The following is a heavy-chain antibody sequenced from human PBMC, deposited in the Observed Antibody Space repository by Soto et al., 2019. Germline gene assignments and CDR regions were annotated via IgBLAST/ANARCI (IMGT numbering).Heavy chain of an antibody. J-gene: IGHJ4*02. CDR3: AGPIVGATK. CDR2: IIPIFGIT. V-gene: IGHV1-69*02. Sequence: QVQLVQSGAEVKKPGSSVTVSCKASGDTFTSYTMSWVRQAPGQGLEWRGRIIPIFGITNYAQKFQGRVTITADQYTNTSYMELSSMTSDDTAVYYCAGPIVGATKRGQGTLVTVSS. D-gene: IGHD1-26*01. CDR1: GDTFTSYT.